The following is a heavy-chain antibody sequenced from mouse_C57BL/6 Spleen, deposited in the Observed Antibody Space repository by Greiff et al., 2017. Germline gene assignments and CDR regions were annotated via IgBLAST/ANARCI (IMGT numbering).Heavy chain of an antibody. J-gene: IGHJ4*01. Sequence: EVMLVESGGGLVQPGGSLSLSCAASGFTFTDYYVSWVRQPPGKALEWLGFIRNKANGYTTEYSASVKGRFTISRDNSQSILYLQMNALRAEDSATYYCARYGGWLLRDYAMDYWGQGTSVTVSS. CDR1: GFTFTDYY. V-gene: IGHV7-3*01. CDR2: IRNKANGYTT. CDR3: ARYGGWLLRDYAMDY. D-gene: IGHD2-3*01.